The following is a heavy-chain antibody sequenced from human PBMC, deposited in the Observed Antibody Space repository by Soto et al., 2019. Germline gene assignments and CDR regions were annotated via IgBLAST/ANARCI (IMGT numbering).Heavy chain of an antibody. CDR2: IYYSGST. D-gene: IGHD3-22*01. CDR1: GGSISSYY. V-gene: IGHV4-59*01. Sequence: SETLSLTCTVSGGSISSYYWSWIRQPPGKGLEWIGYIYYSGSTNYNPSLKSRVTISVDTSKNQFSLKLSSVTAADTAVYYCARESSGYYNRAFDIWGQGTMVTVSS. J-gene: IGHJ3*02. CDR3: ARESSGYYNRAFDI.